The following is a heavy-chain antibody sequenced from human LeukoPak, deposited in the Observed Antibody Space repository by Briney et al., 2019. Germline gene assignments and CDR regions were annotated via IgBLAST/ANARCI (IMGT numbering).Heavy chain of an antibody. CDR2: INHSGST. D-gene: IGHD3-10*01. V-gene: IGHV4-34*01. CDR3: ARRAITLDYYGSGSHGNYFDY. CDR1: GFTVSSNY. Sequence: GSLRLSCAASGFTVSSNYMSWIRQPPGKGLEWIGEINHSGSTNYNPSLKSRVTISVDTSKNQFSLKLSSVTAADTAVYYCARRAITLDYYGSGSHGNYFDYWGQGTLVTVSS. J-gene: IGHJ4*02.